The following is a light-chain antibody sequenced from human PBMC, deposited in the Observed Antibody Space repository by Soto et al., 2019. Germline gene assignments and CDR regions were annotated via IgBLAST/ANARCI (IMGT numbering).Light chain of an antibody. V-gene: IGKV1-39*01. CDR1: QDTKNN. CDR3: EQSYGALPWT. CDR2: AAS. Sequence: DIQMTQSPSSLSASIGDSVTITCPATQDTKNNLDWYQQKPGKAPKLVIYAASTLQSGVPSRSRDSGTGTYFTLTISSLQPEDFATYYCEQSYGALPWTFGQGTKV. J-gene: IGKJ1*01.